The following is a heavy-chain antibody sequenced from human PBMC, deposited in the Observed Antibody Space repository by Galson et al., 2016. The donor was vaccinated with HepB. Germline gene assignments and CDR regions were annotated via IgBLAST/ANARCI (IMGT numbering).Heavy chain of an antibody. CDR2: ISIYNGNT. CDR3: ARDAVGTTARPYYFDH. CDR1: GCTFSDYG. V-gene: IGHV1-18*04. D-gene: IGHD2-2*01. J-gene: IGHJ4*02. Sequence: SVKVSCKASGCTFSDYGFNWVRQAPGQGLEWMGWISIYNGNTNYAQKVQGRVAMTTDTYTTTVYMELRSLTPDDTAVYFCARDAVGTTARPYYFDHWGQGTLVTVSS.